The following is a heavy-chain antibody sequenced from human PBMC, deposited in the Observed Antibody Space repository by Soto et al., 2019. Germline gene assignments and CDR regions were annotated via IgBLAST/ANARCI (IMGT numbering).Heavy chain of an antibody. D-gene: IGHD3-22*01. V-gene: IGHV4-34*01. CDR3: ARARRYYYDSSGLDY. CDR2: INHSGST. Sequence: QVQLQQWGAGLLKPSETLSLTCAVYGGSFSGYYWSWIRQPPGKGLEWIGEINHSGSTNYNPSLKSRVTISVDPSKNQFSLKLSSVTAADTAVYYCARARRYYYDSSGLDYWGQGTLVTVSS. CDR1: GGSFSGYY. J-gene: IGHJ4*02.